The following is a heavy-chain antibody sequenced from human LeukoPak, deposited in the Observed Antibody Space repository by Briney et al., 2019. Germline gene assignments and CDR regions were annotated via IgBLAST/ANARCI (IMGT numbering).Heavy chain of an antibody. CDR3: ARVISDCTNFNCFKGYFDY. Sequence: ASVKVSCKASGYTFTDYAIHWVRQAPGQSLEWMGWINVGNGNTKYSQKFQARVTITRDTSANTAYMELSSLGSEDTTIYYCARVISDCTNFNCFKGYFDYWGQGTPVTVSS. V-gene: IGHV1-3*01. D-gene: IGHD2-8*01. CDR2: INVGNGNT. J-gene: IGHJ4*01. CDR1: GYTFTDYA.